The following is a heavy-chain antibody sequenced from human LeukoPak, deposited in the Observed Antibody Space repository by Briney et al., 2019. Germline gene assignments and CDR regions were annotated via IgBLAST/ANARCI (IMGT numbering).Heavy chain of an antibody. J-gene: IGHJ6*03. CDR2: IYYSGST. CDR1: GGSISSYY. CDR3: ARSPSGSGRYYYMDV. V-gene: IGHV4-59*01. Sequence: KSSETLSLTCAVSGGSISSYYWSWIRQPPGKGLEWIGYIYYSGSTNYNPSLKSRVTISVDTSKNQFSLKLSSVTAADTAVYYCARSPSGSGRYYYMDVWGKGTTVTVSS. D-gene: IGHD7-27*01.